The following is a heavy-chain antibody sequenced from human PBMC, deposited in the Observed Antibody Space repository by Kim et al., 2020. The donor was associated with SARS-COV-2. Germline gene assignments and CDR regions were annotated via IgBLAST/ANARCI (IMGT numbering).Heavy chain of an antibody. V-gene: IGHV1-18*04. Sequence: ASVKVSCKTSGYTFTTYGITWVRQAPGQGLEWMGWVNSYNVNSNYAQNLHGRVTMTADTSTNTAYMELRSLRSDDTAMYYCAYFDWGRSPFDVWGQGTMVTVSS. CDR1: GYTFTTYG. D-gene: IGHD3-9*01. CDR3: AYFDWGRSPFDV. J-gene: IGHJ3*01. CDR2: VNSYNVNS.